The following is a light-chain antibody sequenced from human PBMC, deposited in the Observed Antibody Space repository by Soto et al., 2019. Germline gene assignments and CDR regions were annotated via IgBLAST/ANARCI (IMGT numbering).Light chain of an antibody. V-gene: IGLV2-8*01. Sequence: QSALTQPPSASGSPGQSVAISCTGTSSDVGGYNYVSWYQQHPGRAPKLVIYEVSKRPSGVPDRFSGSKSGNTASLTVSGLQAEDEADYYCSSYGGSTVFGTGTKGTVL. CDR1: SSDVGGYNY. CDR3: SSYGGSTV. J-gene: IGLJ1*01. CDR2: EVS.